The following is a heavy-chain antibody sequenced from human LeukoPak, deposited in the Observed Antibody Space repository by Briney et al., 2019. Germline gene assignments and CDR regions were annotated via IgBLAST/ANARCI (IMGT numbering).Heavy chain of an antibody. CDR2: MNPNSGNT. V-gene: IGHV1-8*01. CDR3: ARGRPFSDNWNYAWYFDY. J-gene: IGHJ4*02. D-gene: IGHD1-7*01. CDR1: GYTFTSDD. Sequence: GASVKVSCKASGYTFTSDDIYWVRQATGQWLEWMGWMNPNSGNTGYAQKFQGRVTMTRNTSISTAYMELSSLRSEDTAVYYCARGRPFSDNWNYAWYFDYWGQGTLVTVSS.